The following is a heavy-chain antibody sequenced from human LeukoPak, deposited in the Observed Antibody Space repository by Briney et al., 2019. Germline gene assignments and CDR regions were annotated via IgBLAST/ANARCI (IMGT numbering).Heavy chain of an antibody. V-gene: IGHV4-39*07. CDR1: GGSISSNSYF. CDR3: ARVRSSSSRPDFDY. CDR2: IYYSGST. J-gene: IGHJ4*02. D-gene: IGHD6-13*01. Sequence: SETLSLTCTVSGGSISSNSYFWGWIRQPPGKGLEWIGSIYYSGSTYYNPSLKSRVTISVDTSKNQFSLKLSSMTAADTAVYYCARVRSSSSRPDFDYWGQGTLVTVSS.